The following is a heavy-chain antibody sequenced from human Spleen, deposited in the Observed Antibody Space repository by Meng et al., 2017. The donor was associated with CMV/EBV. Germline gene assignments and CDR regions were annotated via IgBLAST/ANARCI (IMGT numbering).Heavy chain of an antibody. CDR3: ARSGLHGGNSVKARNFDY. J-gene: IGHJ4*02. CDR2: INDAGIS. Sequence: ESLKISCAVYGSFSNYYWSWIRQSPEKGLEWIAEINDAGISNYNPPLKSRVTISVDRAKNQFSLTLKSVTAADTAVYYCARSGLHGGNSVKARNFDYWGQGSVVTVSS. V-gene: IGHV4-34*01. CDR1: GSFSNYY. D-gene: IGHD4-23*01.